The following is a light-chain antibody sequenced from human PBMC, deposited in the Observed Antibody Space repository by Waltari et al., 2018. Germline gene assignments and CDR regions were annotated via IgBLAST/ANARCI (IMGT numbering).Light chain of an antibody. CDR1: SSDVGGYNY. V-gene: IGLV2-11*01. CDR3: CSYAGSSNLA. Sequence: QSALTQPRSVSGSPGQSVTISCTATSSDVGGYNYVSWYQQHPGKAPKLMIYDVSKRPSGVPDRFSGSKSANTASLTISGLQADDEADYYCCSYAGSSNLAFGGGTKLTVL. CDR2: DVS. J-gene: IGLJ3*02.